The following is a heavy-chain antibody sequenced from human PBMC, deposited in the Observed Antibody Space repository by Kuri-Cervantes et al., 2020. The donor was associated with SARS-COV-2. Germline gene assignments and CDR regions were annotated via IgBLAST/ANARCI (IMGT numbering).Heavy chain of an antibody. D-gene: IGHD3-3*01. J-gene: IGHJ1*01. CDR3: ARTRFLEWSYIQH. CDR1: GGSISSSSYY. V-gene: IGHV4-39*07. Sequence: ESLKISCTVPGGSISSSSYYWGWIRQPPGKGLEWIGSIYYSGSTYYNPSLKSRVTISVDTSKNQFSLKLSSVTAADTAVYCCARTRFLEWSYIQHWGQGTLVTVSS. CDR2: IYYSGST.